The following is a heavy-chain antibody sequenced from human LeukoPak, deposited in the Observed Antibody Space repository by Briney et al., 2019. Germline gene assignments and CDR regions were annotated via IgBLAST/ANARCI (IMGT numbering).Heavy chain of an antibody. CDR2: INPDSGDT. J-gene: IGHJ3*02. V-gene: IGHV1-2*02. Sequence: ASVKVSCKASGYTFTDYYIQWVRQAPGQGLEWMGWINPDSGDTNYAQKFLGRVTMTRDTSISTAYMELSRLRSDDTAVYYCARGDTIFGVLTHAFDIWGQGTMVTVSS. D-gene: IGHD3-3*01. CDR3: ARGDTIFGVLTHAFDI. CDR1: GYTFTDYY.